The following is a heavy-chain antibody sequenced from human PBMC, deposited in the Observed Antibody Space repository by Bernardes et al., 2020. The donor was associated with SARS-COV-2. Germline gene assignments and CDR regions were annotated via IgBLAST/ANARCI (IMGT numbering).Heavy chain of an antibody. CDR1: GFTFSTDA. CDR3: AKHPENGYDFGAFDM. V-gene: IGHV3-23*01. D-gene: IGHD5-12*01. Sequence: GGSMRLSCAASGFTFSTDAITWVRQAPGKGLEWVSTISDGGVTTYHADSVKGRFTISRDNSKNMLYLHMNSLRADDTAVYYGAKHPENGYDFGAFDMWGQGTRVTVSS. CDR2: ISDGGVTT. J-gene: IGHJ3*02.